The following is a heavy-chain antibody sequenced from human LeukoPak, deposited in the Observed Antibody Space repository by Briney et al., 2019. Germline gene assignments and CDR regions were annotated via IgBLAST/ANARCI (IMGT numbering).Heavy chain of an antibody. CDR2: ISTGRSYI. CDR3: ARDLGLRYFDWLPRHRDAFDI. D-gene: IGHD3-9*01. V-gene: IGHV3-21*01. J-gene: IGHJ3*02. CDR1: GFTFSTYN. Sequence: PGGSLRLSCVVSGFTFSTYNMNWVRQAPGKGLEWVSSISTGRSYIYYADSVTGRFAISRDNAKNSLYLQMNSLRAEDTAVYYCARDLGLRYFDWLPRHRDAFDIWGQGTMVTVSS.